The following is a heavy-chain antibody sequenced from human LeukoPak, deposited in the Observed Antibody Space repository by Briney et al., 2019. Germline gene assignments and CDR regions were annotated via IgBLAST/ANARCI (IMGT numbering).Heavy chain of an antibody. V-gene: IGHV4-31*03. D-gene: IGHD2-2*01. CDR3: ARYEGHGAAMVSWFDP. CDR1: GGSISSGGYY. Sequence: PSETLSLTCTVSGGSISSGGYYWSWIRQHPGKGLEWIGYIYYSGSTYYNPSLKSRVTISVDTSKNQFSLKLSSVTAADTAVYYCARYEGHGAAMVSWFDPWGQGTLVTVSS. CDR2: IYYSGST. J-gene: IGHJ5*02.